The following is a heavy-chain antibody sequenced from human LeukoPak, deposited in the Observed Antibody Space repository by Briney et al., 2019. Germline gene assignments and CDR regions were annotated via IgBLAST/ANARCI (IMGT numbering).Heavy chain of an antibody. V-gene: IGHV1-24*01. J-gene: IGHJ4*02. CDR3: ATDRVYRSTGRSWGFFDY. CDR2: FDSENSKM. Sequence: ASVKVTCKISVYSLSDLSIHWVREAPGEGLEWMGGFDSENSKMVYSQKFQGRVTMTEDTSATSLRSEDTAVYFCATDRVYRSTGRSWGFFDYWGQGTLVIVSS. CDR1: VYSLSDLS. D-gene: IGHD6-13*01.